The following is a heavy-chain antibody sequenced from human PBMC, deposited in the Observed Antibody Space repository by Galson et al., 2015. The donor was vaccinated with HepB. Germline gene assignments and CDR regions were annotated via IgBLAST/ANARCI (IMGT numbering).Heavy chain of an antibody. CDR2: INPSGGST. CDR1: GYTFTSYY. Sequence: SVKVSCKASGYTFTSYYMHWVRQAPGQGLEWMGIINPSGGSTSYAQKFQGRVTMTRDTSTSTVYMELSSLRSEDTAVYYCARDCSSTSCRETDAFDIWGQGTMVTVSS. V-gene: IGHV1-46*03. D-gene: IGHD2-2*01. J-gene: IGHJ3*02. CDR3: ARDCSSTSCRETDAFDI.